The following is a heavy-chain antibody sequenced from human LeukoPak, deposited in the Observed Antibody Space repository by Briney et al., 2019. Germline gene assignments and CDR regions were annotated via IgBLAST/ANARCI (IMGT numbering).Heavy chain of an antibody. J-gene: IGHJ6*03. Sequence: PSETLSLTCSVSGGSISNYYWIWIRQPPGKGLEWIGYIYYSGSTNYNPSLKSRVTMSVDTSKNQFSLKLSSVTAADTAVYYCARQNFYCSSTSCSYMDVWGKGTTVTISS. CDR1: GGSISNYY. CDR2: IYYSGST. V-gene: IGHV4-59*12. D-gene: IGHD2-2*01. CDR3: ARQNFYCSSTSCSYMDV.